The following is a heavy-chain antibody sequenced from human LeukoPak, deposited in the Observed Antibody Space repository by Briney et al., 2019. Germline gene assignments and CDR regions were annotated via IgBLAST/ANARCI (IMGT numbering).Heavy chain of an antibody. CDR3: AKERTIIVVGTNWFDP. D-gene: IGHD3-22*01. Sequence: GGSLRLSCAASGFTFSSYGMHWVRQAPGKGLEWVAVISYDGSNKYYADSVKGRFTISRDNSKNTLYLQMNSLRAEDTAVYYCAKERTIIVVGTNWFDPWGQGTLVTVSS. CDR1: GFTFSSYG. CDR2: ISYDGSNK. J-gene: IGHJ5*02. V-gene: IGHV3-30*18.